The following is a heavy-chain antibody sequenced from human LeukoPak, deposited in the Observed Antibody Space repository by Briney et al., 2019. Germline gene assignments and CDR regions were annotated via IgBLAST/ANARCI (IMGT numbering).Heavy chain of an antibody. CDR3: ARGSTGGSYLPYYFDY. V-gene: IGHV1-2*02. CDR2: INPNSGGT. Sequence: ASVKVSCKASGYTFTGYYMHWVRQAPGQGLEWMGWINPNSGGTNYAQKFQGRVTMTRDTSISTAYMELSSLRPDDTALFYCARGSTGGSYLPYYFDYWGQGTLVTVSS. CDR1: GYTFTGYY. J-gene: IGHJ4*02. D-gene: IGHD1-26*01.